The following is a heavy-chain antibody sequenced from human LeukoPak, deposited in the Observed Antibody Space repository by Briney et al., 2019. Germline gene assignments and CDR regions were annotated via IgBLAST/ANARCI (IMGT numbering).Heavy chain of an antibody. V-gene: IGHV1-2*02. CDR2: INPNSGGT. CDR3: ARIAVAGTDY. J-gene: IGHJ4*02. Sequence: ASVTVSCKASGYTFTGYYMHWVRQAPGQGLEWMGWINPNSGGTNYAQNFQGRVTMTRDTSISTAYMELSRLRSDDTAVYYCARIAVAGTDYWGEGTLGTVSS. CDR1: GYTFTGYY. D-gene: IGHD6-19*01.